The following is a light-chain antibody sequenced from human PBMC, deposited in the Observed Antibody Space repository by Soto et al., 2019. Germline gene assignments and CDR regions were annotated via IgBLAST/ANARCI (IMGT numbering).Light chain of an antibody. V-gene: IGKV1-27*01. CDR2: AAS. CDR3: QKYNSAPRT. J-gene: IGKJ1*01. CDR1: QGIRRA. Sequence: IKVTQSTSSLSASVGDMVTITCRTSQGIRRALAWYQQKPGKVPKLLIYAASTLQSGVPSRFSGSGSGTDCTLTISSLQPEDVATYYCQKYNSAPRTLGQGTKVDI.